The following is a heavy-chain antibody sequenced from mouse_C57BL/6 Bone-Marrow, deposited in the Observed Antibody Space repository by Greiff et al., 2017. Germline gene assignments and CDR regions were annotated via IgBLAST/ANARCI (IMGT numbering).Heavy chain of an antibody. J-gene: IGHJ2*01. CDR3: ARGYAY. CDR2: IDPSDSYT. CDR1: GYTFTSYW. V-gene: IGHV1-59*01. D-gene: IGHD1-2*01. Sequence: QVQLQQPGAELVRPGASVKLSCTASGYTFTSYWMHWVKQRPGQGLEWIGVIDPSDSYTNNNQKFKGKATVTVDTSSSTAYMQLSSLTSEDSAVYYWARGYAYWGQGTTRKGSS.